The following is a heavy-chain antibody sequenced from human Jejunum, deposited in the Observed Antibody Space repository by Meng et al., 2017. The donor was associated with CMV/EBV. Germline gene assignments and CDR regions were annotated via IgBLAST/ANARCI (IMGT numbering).Heavy chain of an antibody. CDR1: GDSITSSPCY. Sequence: GDSITSSPCYWGWIRQPPGKGLEWIGSIYYTGSTYYNPSLKSRVTISLDGSQNQFSLRLTSVTAADTAVYYCATHYDFWTGYLDYWGRGMLVTVSS. J-gene: IGHJ4*02. CDR3: ATHYDFWTGYLDY. V-gene: IGHV4-39*07. CDR2: IYYTGST. D-gene: IGHD3/OR15-3a*01.